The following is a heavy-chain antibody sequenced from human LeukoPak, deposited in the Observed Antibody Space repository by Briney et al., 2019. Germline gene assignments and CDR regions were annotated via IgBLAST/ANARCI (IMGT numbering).Heavy chain of an antibody. Sequence: PGGSLRVSCAASGLTLSSYEMNWVRQAPGKGLEWVAYISSSGGIIYYADSVKGRFTISRDNAKNSLYLQMNSLRAEDTAVYYCARDGRFDYSSSSYLDYWGQGTLVTVSS. J-gene: IGHJ4*02. D-gene: IGHD6-6*01. CDR3: ARDGRFDYSSSSYLDY. CDR2: ISSSGGII. V-gene: IGHV3-48*03. CDR1: GLTLSSYE.